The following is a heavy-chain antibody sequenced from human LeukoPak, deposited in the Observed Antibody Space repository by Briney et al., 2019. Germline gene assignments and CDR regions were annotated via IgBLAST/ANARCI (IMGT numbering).Heavy chain of an antibody. V-gene: IGHV1-46*01. CDR2: INPSGGST. CDR1: GYSFSSYY. CDR3: GGGGGGWGNRADAFDI. D-gene: IGHD3-16*01. Sequence: ASVKVSCKASGYSFSSYYMHWVRQAPGQGLEWMGIINPSGGSTTYAQKFQGRVTMTRDMSTSTVYMELSSLKSDDTAVYYCGGGGGGWGNRADAFDIWGQGTMVTVSS. J-gene: IGHJ3*02.